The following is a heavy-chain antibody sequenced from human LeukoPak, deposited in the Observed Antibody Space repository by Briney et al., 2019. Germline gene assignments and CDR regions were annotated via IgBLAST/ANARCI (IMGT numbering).Heavy chain of an antibody. J-gene: IGHJ4*02. CDR3: ARGGYYDILTGTLYYFDY. D-gene: IGHD3-9*01. CDR2: INHSGST. V-gene: IGHV4-34*01. Sequence: PSETLSLTCVVYGGSFSGYYWSWIRQPPGKGLEWIGEINHSGSTNYNPSLKSRVTISVDTSKNQFSLKLSSVTAADTAVYYCARGGYYDILTGTLYYFDYWGQGTLVTVSS. CDR1: GGSFSGYY.